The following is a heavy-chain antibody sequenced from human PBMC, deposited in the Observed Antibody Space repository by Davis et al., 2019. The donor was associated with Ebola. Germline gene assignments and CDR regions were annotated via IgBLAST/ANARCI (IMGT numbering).Heavy chain of an antibody. J-gene: IGHJ3*02. V-gene: IGHV1-18*01. Sequence: ASVKVSCKAPGYTFPSYVITWLRQPPGQGLEGLGWISPSNGNTNYAQKLQGRVTMTTDTSTSTAYMELRSLRSDDTAVYFCARTSIVGTTTTASDIWGQGTKVTVSS. CDR1: GYTFPSYV. CDR3: ARTSIVGTTTTASDI. D-gene: IGHD1-26*01. CDR2: ISPSNGNT.